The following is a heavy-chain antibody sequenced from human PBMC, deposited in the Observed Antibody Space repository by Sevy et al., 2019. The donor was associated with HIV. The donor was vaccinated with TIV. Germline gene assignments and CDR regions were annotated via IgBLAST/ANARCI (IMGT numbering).Heavy chain of an antibody. CDR2: IYYSGST. D-gene: IGHD1-26*01. CDR1: GGSISSGAYY. CDR3: ARIKSGREGEYWFDP. Sequence: SETLSLTCTVSGGSISSGAYYWSWIRQHPGKGLACIGYIYYSGSTYYNPSLQSRVTISVDTSKNQFSLSLSSVTAADTAVYYCARIKSGREGEYWFDPWGQGTLVTVSS. J-gene: IGHJ5*02. V-gene: IGHV4-31*03.